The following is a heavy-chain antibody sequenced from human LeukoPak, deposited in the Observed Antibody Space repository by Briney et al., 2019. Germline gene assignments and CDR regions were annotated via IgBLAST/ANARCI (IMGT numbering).Heavy chain of an antibody. J-gene: IGHJ4*02. Sequence: GGSLRLYCTVSGFTVSSNSMSWVRQAPGKGLEWVSFIYSDNTHYSDSVKGRFTISRDNSKNTLYLQMNSLRAEDTAVYYCARRAGAYSHPYDYWGQGTLVTVSS. CDR3: ARRAGAYSHPYDY. CDR2: IYSDNT. V-gene: IGHV3-53*01. D-gene: IGHD4/OR15-4a*01. CDR1: GFTVSSNS.